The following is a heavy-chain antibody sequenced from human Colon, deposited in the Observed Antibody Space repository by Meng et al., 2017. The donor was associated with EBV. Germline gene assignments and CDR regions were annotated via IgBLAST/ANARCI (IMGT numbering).Heavy chain of an antibody. V-gene: IGHV4-30-4*01. J-gene: IGHJ4*02. CDR3: ASFDHIPRRNYFDY. Sequence: QGQLQEAGPGLVEPSQTLPLTFTVSGGSMSSGNYYWSWIRQPPGKGLEWIGYIHHSGSAYYNPSLKSRVSISVDTSKNQFSLNLNSMTAADTAVYYCASFDHIPRRNYFDYWGQGTLVTVSS. D-gene: IGHD2-21*01. CDR2: IHHSGSA. CDR1: GGSMSSGNYY.